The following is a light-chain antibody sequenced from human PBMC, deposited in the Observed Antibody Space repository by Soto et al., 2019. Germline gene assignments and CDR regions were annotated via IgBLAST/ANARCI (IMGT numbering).Light chain of an antibody. CDR2: DAS. Sequence: GDRVTITCRASQSISSWLAWYQQKPGKAPKLLIYDASSLESGVPSRFSGSGSGTEFTLTISSLQPDDFATYYCQQYNSYPWTFXQGTKVDIK. J-gene: IGKJ1*01. CDR1: QSISSW. V-gene: IGKV1-5*01. CDR3: QQYNSYPWT.